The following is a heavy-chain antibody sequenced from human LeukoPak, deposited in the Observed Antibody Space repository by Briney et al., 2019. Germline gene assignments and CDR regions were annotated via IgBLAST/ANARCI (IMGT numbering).Heavy chain of an antibody. CDR1: GFTFDDYG. CDR2: ISGSSLYI. D-gene: IGHD3-22*01. Sequence: GGSLRLSCAASGFTFDDYGMSWVRQAPGKGLEWVSSISGSSLYIYYADSVKGRFTISRDNAKNSLYLQMNSLRAEDTAVYYCARDPPYYDSSGYYYDYWGQGALVTVSS. J-gene: IGHJ4*02. CDR3: ARDPPYYDSSGYYYDY. V-gene: IGHV3-21*01.